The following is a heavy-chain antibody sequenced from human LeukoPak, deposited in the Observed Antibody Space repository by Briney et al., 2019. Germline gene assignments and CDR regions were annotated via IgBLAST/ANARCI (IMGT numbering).Heavy chain of an antibody. V-gene: IGHV1-2*02. CDR1: GYTFTGYY. CDR3: ARGREQLVRDWFDP. Sequence: ASVKVSCKASGYTFTGYYMHWVRQAPGQGLEWMGWINPNSGGTNYAQKFQGRVTMTRDTSISTAYMELSRLRSEDTAVYYCARGREQLVRDWFDPWGQGTLVTVSS. D-gene: IGHD6-6*01. J-gene: IGHJ5*02. CDR2: INPNSGGT.